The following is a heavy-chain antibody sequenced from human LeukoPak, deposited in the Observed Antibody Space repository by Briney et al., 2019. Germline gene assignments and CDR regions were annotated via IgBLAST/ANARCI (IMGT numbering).Heavy chain of an antibody. CDR2: IYHSGST. V-gene: IGHV4-4*02. D-gene: IGHD6-13*01. J-gene: IGHJ4*02. CDR1: GGSISSSNW. CDR3: ASVGERRSRYSSSWYGY. Sequence: PSETLSLTCTVSGGSISSSNWWSWVRQPPGKGLEWIGEIYHSGSTNYNPSLKSRVTISVDRSKNQFSLKLSSVTAADTAVYYCASVGERRSRYSSSWYGYWGQGTLVTVSS.